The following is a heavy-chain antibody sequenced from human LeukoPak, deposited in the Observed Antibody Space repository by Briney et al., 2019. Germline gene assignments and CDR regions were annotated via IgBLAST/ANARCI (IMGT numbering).Heavy chain of an antibody. D-gene: IGHD1-26*01. V-gene: IGHV4-59*01. CDR1: GDSISSDD. CDR2: IFYSGST. CDR3: ARFNREGRAFAMDV. Sequence: PSETLSLTCIVSGDSISSDDWSWIRQPPGKGLEWIGYIFYSGSTNYNPYLRSRVTISVDTSKTQFSLKLGSVTAADTAVYFCARFNREGRAFAMDVWGQGTTVIVSS. J-gene: IGHJ6*02.